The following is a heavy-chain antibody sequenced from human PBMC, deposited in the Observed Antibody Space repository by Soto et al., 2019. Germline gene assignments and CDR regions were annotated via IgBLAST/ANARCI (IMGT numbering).Heavy chain of an antibody. J-gene: IGHJ4*02. D-gene: IGHD3-22*01. V-gene: IGHV4-34*01. CDR1: GGSFSGYY. CDR3: ARGFLDWVGYYDSSGYYSTYYFDY. Sequence: LSLTCAVYGGSFSGYYWSWIRQPPGKGLEWIGEINHSGSTNYNPSLKSRVTISVDTSKNQFSLKLSSVTAADTAVYYCARGFLDWVGYYDSSGYYSTYYFDYWGQGTLVTVSS. CDR2: INHSGST.